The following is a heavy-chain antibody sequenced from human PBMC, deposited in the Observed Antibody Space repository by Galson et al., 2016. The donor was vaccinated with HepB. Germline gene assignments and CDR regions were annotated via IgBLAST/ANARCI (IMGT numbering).Heavy chain of an antibody. Sequence: SCKASGNTFPNYYFHWVRQAPGQGPEWMGIISPVDGSTSHAQKFQGRVTMTRNTSTSTVYMELSSLTSEDTAVYYCARALQQLYDYWGQGTLVTVSS. J-gene: IGHJ4*02. CDR2: ISPVDGST. D-gene: IGHD6-13*01. V-gene: IGHV1-46*01. CDR1: GNTFPNYY. CDR3: ARALQQLYDY.